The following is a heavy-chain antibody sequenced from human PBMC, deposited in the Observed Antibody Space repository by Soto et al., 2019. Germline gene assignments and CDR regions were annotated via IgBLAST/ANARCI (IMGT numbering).Heavy chain of an antibody. Sequence: SETLSLTCTVSGGSISSYYWSWIRQPPGKGLEWIGYIYYSGSTNYNPSLKSRVTISVDTSKYQFSLKLSSVTAADTAVYYCARRWGFTFDYWGQGTLVTVS. J-gene: IGHJ4*02. D-gene: IGHD1-26*01. V-gene: IGHV4-59*08. CDR3: ARRWGFTFDY. CDR1: GGSISSYY. CDR2: IYYSGST.